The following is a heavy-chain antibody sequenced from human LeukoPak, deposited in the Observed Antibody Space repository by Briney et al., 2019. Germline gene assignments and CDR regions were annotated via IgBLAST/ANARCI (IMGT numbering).Heavy chain of an antibody. CDR1: GFTFSDYY. Sequence: PGGSLRLSCAASGFTFSDYYMSWIRQAPGKGPEWVSYISSSGSTIYYADSVKGRFTISRDNAKNSLYLQMNSLRAEDTAVYYCARGATTGAEYFQHWGQGTLVTVSS. J-gene: IGHJ1*01. D-gene: IGHD1-26*01. V-gene: IGHV3-11*01. CDR2: ISSSGSTI. CDR3: ARGATTGAEYFQH.